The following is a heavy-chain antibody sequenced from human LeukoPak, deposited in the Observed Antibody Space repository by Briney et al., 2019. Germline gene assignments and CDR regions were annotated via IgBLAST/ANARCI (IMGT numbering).Heavy chain of an antibody. CDR1: GGTFSSYA. V-gene: IGHV1-46*01. CDR2: INPSGGST. CDR3: ARDSLAVAEFDY. J-gene: IGHJ4*02. Sequence: ASVKVSCKASGGTFSSYAISWVRQAPGQGLEWMGIINPSGGSTSYAQKFQGRVTMTRDTSTSTVYMELSSLRSEDTAVYYCARDSLAVAEFDYWGQGTLVTVSS. D-gene: IGHD6-19*01.